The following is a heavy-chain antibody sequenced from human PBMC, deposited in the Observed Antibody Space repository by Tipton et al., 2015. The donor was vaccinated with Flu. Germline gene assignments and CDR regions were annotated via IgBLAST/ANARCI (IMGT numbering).Heavy chain of an antibody. V-gene: IGHV4-38-2*02. CDR2: IFHTGSN. J-gene: IGHJ5*02. CDR1: GHSISSDYY. D-gene: IGHD4-11*01. CDR3: ERRDYSNYVSDPKSWFDP. Sequence: LRLSCTISGHSISSDYYWGWIRQSPGKGLEWIGNIFHTGSNYHNPSLKSRVTISVDTSKNQFSLKVFSVTAADTAVYYCERRDYSNYVSDPKSWFDPWGHGTLVTVSS.